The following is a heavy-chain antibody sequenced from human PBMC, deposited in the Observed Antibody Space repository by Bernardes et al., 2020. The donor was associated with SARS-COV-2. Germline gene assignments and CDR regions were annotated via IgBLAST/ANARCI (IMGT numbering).Heavy chain of an antibody. Sequence: GGSLRLSCAASGFTVATYAMSWVRQAPGKGLEWVSLISWDGSTTNYADSVKGRFFISRDSSRNTLHLQMNSLRKEDTALYYCATERQSLTIFGVGHDAFDFWGQGTMVTVSS. CDR2: ISWDGSTT. V-gene: IGHV3-43*02. D-gene: IGHD3-3*01. CDR1: GFTVATYA. J-gene: IGHJ3*01. CDR3: ATERQSLTIFGVGHDAFDF.